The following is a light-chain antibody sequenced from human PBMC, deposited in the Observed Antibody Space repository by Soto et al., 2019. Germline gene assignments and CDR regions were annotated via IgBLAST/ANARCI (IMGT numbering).Light chain of an antibody. Sequence: EGGRTQSPVTLSVSPGERATLSCRASQSVTSNLAWYQQKPGQAPRLLIYGASTRAAGIPARFSGSGSGTDFTLTISSLEPEDFAVYYCQQRGTFGPGTKVDVK. J-gene: IGKJ3*01. CDR3: QQRGT. CDR1: QSVTSN. V-gene: IGKV3-15*01. CDR2: GAS.